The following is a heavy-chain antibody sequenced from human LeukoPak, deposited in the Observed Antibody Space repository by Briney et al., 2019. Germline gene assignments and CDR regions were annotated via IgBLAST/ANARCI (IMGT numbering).Heavy chain of an antibody. CDR3: ARTYYYDSSGSDYFDY. CDR2: IIPIFGTA. J-gene: IGHJ4*02. CDR1: GGTFSSYA. D-gene: IGHD3-22*01. Sequence: SVKVSCKASGGTFSSYAISWVRQAPGQGLKWMGGIIPIFGTANYAQKFQGRVTITADKSTSTAYMELSSLRSEDTAVYYCARTYYYDSSGSDYFDYWGQGTLVTVSS. V-gene: IGHV1-69*06.